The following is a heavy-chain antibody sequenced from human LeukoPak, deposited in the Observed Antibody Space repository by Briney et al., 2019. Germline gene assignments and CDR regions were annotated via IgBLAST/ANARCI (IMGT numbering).Heavy chain of an antibody. Sequence: GGSLRLSCTASGFTFSTYSMNWVRQAPGKGLEWVASISDRGTYIYYADSVKGRFTISRDNAKKSLYLQMDSLRAEDTAVYYCARDDGSYYYDSSGQYHALADYWGQGTLVTVSS. D-gene: IGHD3-22*01. CDR2: ISDRGTYI. J-gene: IGHJ4*02. V-gene: IGHV3-21*04. CDR3: ARDDGSYYYDSSGQYHALADY. CDR1: GFTFSTYS.